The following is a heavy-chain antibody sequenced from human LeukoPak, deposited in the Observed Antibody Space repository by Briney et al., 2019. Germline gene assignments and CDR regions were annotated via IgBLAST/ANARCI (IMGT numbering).Heavy chain of an antibody. CDR1: GGSISSSSYY. J-gene: IGHJ4*02. Sequence: PSETLSLTCTVSGGSISSSSYYWAWIRQPPGKGLEYIGSYSGSTYYNPSLKSRVTISIDTSRNQFSLRLSSVTAADTAVYYCARYVGRATVTQYSFDYWGQGTLVTVSS. CDR2: YSGST. V-gene: IGHV4-39*07. D-gene: IGHD4-17*01. CDR3: ARYVGRATVTQYSFDY.